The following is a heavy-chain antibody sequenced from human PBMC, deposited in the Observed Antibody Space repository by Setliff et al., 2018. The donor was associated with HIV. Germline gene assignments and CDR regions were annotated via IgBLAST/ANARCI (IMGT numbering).Heavy chain of an antibody. CDR1: GGTFSSYA. CDR3: ARDRQPAYHDFWSGYSHFDY. D-gene: IGHD3-3*01. Sequence: SVKVSCKASGGTFSSYAISWVRQAPGQGLEWMGGIIPIFGTANYAQKFQGRVTITADKSTSTGYMELSSLRSEDTSVYYCARDRQPAYHDFWSGYSHFDYRGQGTLVTVSS. J-gene: IGHJ4*02. V-gene: IGHV1-69*06. CDR2: IIPIFGTA.